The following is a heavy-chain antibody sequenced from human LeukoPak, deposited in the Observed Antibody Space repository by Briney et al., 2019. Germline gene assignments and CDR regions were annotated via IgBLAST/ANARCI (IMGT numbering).Heavy chain of an antibody. CDR3: VKEHVDRAFTRSFEI. V-gene: IGHV3-23*01. D-gene: IGHD3-10*01. CDR1: GFTLSTNP. CDR2: ISPDNT. Sequence: GGSLRLSCAASGFTLSTNPMSWVRQAPGKGLEWVSAISPDNTYYADSVKGRLTISRDDSKNTVYLQMNSPRAEDTARYYCVKEHVDRAFTRSFEIWGQGTVVTVSS. J-gene: IGHJ3*02.